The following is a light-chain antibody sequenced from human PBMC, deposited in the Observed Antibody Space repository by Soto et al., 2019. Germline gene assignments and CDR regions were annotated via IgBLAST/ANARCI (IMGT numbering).Light chain of an antibody. Sequence: QSVLTQPPSASGTPGQRVTISCSGSTSNIGSNYVYWYQHLPGTAPKLLIYRNNQRPSGVPDRCSASKSGTSASLAISGLRSEDEADYYCAAWDDSLSGLFGGGTKLTVL. CDR3: AAWDDSLSGL. CDR1: TSNIGSNY. V-gene: IGLV1-47*01. J-gene: IGLJ2*01. CDR2: RNN.